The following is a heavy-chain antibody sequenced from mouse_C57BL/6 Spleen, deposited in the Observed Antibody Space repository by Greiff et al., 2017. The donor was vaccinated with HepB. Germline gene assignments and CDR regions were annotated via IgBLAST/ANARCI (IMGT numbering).Heavy chain of an antibody. D-gene: IGHD3-2*02. J-gene: IGHJ2*01. CDR1: GFTFSSYG. CDR2: ISSGGSYT. CDR3: ARPDSSGYSY. V-gene: IGHV5-6*01. Sequence: EVQVVESGGDLVKPGGSLKLSCAASGFTFSSYGMSWVRQTPDKRLEWVATISSGGSYTYYPDSVKGRFTISRDNAKNTLYLQMSSLKSEDTAMYYCARPDSSGYSYWGQGTTLTVSS.